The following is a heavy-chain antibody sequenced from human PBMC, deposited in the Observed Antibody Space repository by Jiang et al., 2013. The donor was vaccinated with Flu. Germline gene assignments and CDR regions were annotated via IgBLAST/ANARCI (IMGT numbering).Heavy chain of an antibody. CDR2: IYHSGST. J-gene: IGHJ6*04. Sequence: GSGLVKPSETLSLTCAVSGYSISSGYYWGWIRQPPGKGLEWIGSIYHSGSTYYNPSLKSRVTISVDTSKNQFSLKLSPVTAADTAVYYCARVLGDYDSSGSSYYYYYGMDVVGQRDHGHRLL. CDR3: ARVLGDYDSSGSSYYYYYGMDV. V-gene: IGHV4-38-2*01. D-gene: IGHD3-22*01. CDR1: GYSISSGYY.